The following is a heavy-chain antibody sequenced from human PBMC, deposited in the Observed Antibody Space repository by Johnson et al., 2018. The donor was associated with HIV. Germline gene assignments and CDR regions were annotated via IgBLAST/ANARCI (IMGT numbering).Heavy chain of an antibody. CDR3: TRDRRQFLEWLSDGFDI. CDR2: IYSGGRT. Sequence: MLLVESGGGLVHPGGSLRLSCTASGFTVSTNYMSWVRQAPGKGLEWVSVIYSGGRTYYADSVEGRFTISRDNSKNTLYLQMNSLRAADTAVYYCTRDRRQFLEWLSDGFDIWGQGTMVTVSS. D-gene: IGHD3-3*01. J-gene: IGHJ3*02. CDR1: GFTVSTNY. V-gene: IGHV3-66*01.